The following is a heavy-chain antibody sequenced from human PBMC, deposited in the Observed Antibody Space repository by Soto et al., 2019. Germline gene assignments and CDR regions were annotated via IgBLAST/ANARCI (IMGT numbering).Heavy chain of an antibody. J-gene: IGHJ3*02. Sequence: GGSLRLSCAASGFTFDDYAMHWVRKAPGKGLEWVSGISWNSGSIGYADSVKGRFTISRDNAKNSLYLQMNSLRAEDTALYYCAKDMYGDFDAFDIWGQGTMVTVSS. D-gene: IGHD4-17*01. CDR2: ISWNSGSI. CDR1: GFTFDDYA. V-gene: IGHV3-9*01. CDR3: AKDMYGDFDAFDI.